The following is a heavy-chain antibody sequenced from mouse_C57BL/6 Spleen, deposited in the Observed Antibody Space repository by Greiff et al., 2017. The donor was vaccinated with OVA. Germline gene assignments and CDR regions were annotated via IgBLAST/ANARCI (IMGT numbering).Heavy chain of an antibody. CDR3: ASQYYYGSSYRYFDV. CDR2: IYPRDGST. CDR1: GYTFTSYD. Sequence: VKLQESGPELVKPGASVKLSCKASGYTFTSYDINWVKQRPGQGLEWIGWIYPRDGSTKYNEKFKGKATLTVDTSSSTAYMELHSLTSEDSAVYFCASQYYYGSSYRYFDVWGTGTTVTVSS. D-gene: IGHD1-1*01. V-gene: IGHV1-85*01. J-gene: IGHJ1*03.